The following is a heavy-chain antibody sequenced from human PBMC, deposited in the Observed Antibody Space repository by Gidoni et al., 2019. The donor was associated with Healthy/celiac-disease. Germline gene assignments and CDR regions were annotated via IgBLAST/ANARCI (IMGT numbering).Heavy chain of an antibody. D-gene: IGHD6-13*01. CDR3: ARARPAGPPDY. CDR1: GGPIRSGGYY. CDR2: IYYSGST. V-gene: IGHV4-31*03. J-gene: IGHJ4*02. Sequence: QVHLQEPGPGRVKPSRTLSLPFIGSGGPIRSGGYYCSWIRQHPGKGLEWIGYIYYSGSTYYHPSLKSRVTISVDTSKNQFSLKLSSVTAADTAVYYCARARPAGPPDYWGQGTLVTVSS.